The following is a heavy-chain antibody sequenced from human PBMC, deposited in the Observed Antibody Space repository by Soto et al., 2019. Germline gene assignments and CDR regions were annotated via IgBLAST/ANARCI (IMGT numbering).Heavy chain of an antibody. CDR1: GFTFSSYS. V-gene: IGHV3-21*01. J-gene: IGHJ6*03. CDR2: ISSSSSYI. Sequence: GGSLRLSCAASGFTFSSYSMNWVRQAPGKGLEWVSSISSSSSYIYYADSVKGRFTISRDNAKNSLYLQMNSLRAEDTAVYYCARIQGGSYYYYYYYMDVWGKGTTVTVSS. D-gene: IGHD1-26*01. CDR3: ARIQGGSYYYYYYYMDV.